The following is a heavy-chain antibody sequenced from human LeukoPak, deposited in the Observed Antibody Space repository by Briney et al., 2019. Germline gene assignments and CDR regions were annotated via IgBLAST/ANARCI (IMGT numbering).Heavy chain of an antibody. CDR2: MYYTGST. J-gene: IGHJ4*02. V-gene: IGHV4-39*01. CDR3: ARQVYSSIYSTRATQCDY. D-gene: IGHD3-3*02. Sequence: PSETLSLTCSVSGGSITSSSYHWGWVRQPPGKGLEWIGSMYYTGSTYSNPTLKSRIIMSVDTSKNQFSLKLISVTAADTAMYYCARQVYSSIYSTRATQCDYWGQGTLVTVSS. CDR1: GGSITSSSYH.